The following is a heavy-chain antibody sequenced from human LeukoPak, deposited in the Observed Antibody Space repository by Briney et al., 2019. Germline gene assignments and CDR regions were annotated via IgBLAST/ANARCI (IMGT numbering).Heavy chain of an antibody. CDR3: ARGFLGDAFDI. J-gene: IGHJ3*02. Sequence: GGSLRLSCVASGFNFSTYWMHWVRQATGKGLEWVSAIGTVGDPYYPGSVKGRFTISRENAKNSLYLQMNSLRAGDTAVYYCARGFLGDAFDIWGQGTMVTVSS. CDR1: GFNFSTYW. D-gene: IGHD3-3*01. V-gene: IGHV3-13*05. CDR2: IGTVGDP.